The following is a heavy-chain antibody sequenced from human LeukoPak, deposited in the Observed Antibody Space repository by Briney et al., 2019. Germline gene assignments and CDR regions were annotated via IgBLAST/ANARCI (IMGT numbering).Heavy chain of an antibody. CDR2: FDPEDGET. V-gene: IGHV1-24*01. CDR3: ARGGLNCSGGSCYIAYNWFDP. J-gene: IGHJ5*02. CDR1: GYTLTELS. Sequence: ASVKVSCKVSGYTLTELSMHWVRQAPGKGLEWMGGFDPEDGETIYAQKFQGRVTMTEDTPTDTAYMELSSLRSEDTAVYYCARGGLNCSGGSCYIAYNWFDPWGQGTLVTVSS. D-gene: IGHD2-15*01.